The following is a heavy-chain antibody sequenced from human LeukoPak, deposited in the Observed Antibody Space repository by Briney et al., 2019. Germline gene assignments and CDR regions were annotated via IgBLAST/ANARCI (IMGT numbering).Heavy chain of an antibody. Sequence: SETLSLTCSVSGGSINSNSHHWDWIRQAPGKGLEWIGNIYYSGTTSYNPSLKSRVTISVGTSKNQFSLRLSSVTAADTAVYYCARRGDILTDYAFDYWGQGTLVTVSS. CDR3: ARRGDILTDYAFDY. CDR1: GGSINSNSHH. V-gene: IGHV4-39*01. D-gene: IGHD3-9*01. J-gene: IGHJ4*02. CDR2: IYYSGTT.